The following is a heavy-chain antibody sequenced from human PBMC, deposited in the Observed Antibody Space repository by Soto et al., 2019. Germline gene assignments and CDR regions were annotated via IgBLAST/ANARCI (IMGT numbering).Heavy chain of an antibody. Sequence: QVQLVQSGAEVKKPGSSVKVSCKASGGTFSSYAISWVRQAPGQGLEWMCGIIPIFGTANYAQKFQGRVTITADESTSTAYMELSSLRSEDTAVYYCARDLYPYYDSRGYRNDYWGQGTMVTVSS. D-gene: IGHD3-22*01. CDR3: ARDLYPYYDSRGYRNDY. J-gene: IGHJ4*02. V-gene: IGHV1-69*12. CDR1: GGTFSSYA. CDR2: IIPIFGTA.